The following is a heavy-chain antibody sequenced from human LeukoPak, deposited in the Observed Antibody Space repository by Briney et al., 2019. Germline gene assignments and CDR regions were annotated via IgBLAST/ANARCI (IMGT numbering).Heavy chain of an antibody. J-gene: IGHJ4*02. CDR3: ARADMTTVITGYYFDF. D-gene: IGHD4-23*01. CDR2: IYYSGST. V-gene: IGHV4-59*01. CDR1: GGSISSYY. Sequence: SETLSLTCTVSGGSISSYYWSWHRQPPGKGLEWIGYIYYSGSTNYNPSLKSRVTISVDTSKNQFSLKLSSVTAADTAVYYCARADMTTVITGYYFDFWGPGTLVTVSS.